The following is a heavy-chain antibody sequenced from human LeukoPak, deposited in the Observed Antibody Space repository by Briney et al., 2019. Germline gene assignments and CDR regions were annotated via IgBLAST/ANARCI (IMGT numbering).Heavy chain of an antibody. CDR1: GLSIGDNS. D-gene: IGHD2-15*01. CDR3: ARGPNRWWVVSRNWGMDV. Sequence: SGGSLRLSCAASGLSIGDNSMHWVRQAPGKGLEWVSLISWDESTTYYSDSVKGRFTVSRDSSKNSLHLQMNSLRTEDNALYYCARGPNRWWVVSRNWGMDVWGQGTTVTVSS. CDR2: ISWDESTT. V-gene: IGHV3-43*01. J-gene: IGHJ6*02.